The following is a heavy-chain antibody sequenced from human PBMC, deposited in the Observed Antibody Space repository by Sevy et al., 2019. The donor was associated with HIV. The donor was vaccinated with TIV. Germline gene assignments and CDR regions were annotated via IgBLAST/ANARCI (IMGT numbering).Heavy chain of an antibody. V-gene: IGHV4-59*08. CDR3: AGENASRRGYA. CDR1: GGSITSLY. CDR2: IYYNGHI. J-gene: IGHJ5*01. D-gene: IGHD6-25*01. Sequence: SETLSLTCTVSGGSITSLYWNWIRQPPGKGLEWIANIYYNGHINYNPSLKSRVTLSLDTSKNQFSLRLSSVTAADTAMYYCAGENASRRGYAWGHGTLVTVSS.